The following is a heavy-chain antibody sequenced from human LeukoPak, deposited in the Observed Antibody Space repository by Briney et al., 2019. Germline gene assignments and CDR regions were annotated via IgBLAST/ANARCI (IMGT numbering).Heavy chain of an antibody. V-gene: IGHV4-30-4*08. D-gene: IGHD2-21*02. CDR1: GGSISSYY. J-gene: IGHJ4*02. CDR3: ARDGVTGDY. CDR2: IYYSGST. Sequence: SETLSLTCTVSGGSISSYYWSWIRQPPGKGLEWIGYIYYSGSTYYNPSLKSRVTISVDTSKNQFSLKLSSVTAADTAVYYCARDGVTGDYWGQGTLVTVSS.